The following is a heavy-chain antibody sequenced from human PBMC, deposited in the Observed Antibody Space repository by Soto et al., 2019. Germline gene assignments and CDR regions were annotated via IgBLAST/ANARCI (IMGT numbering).Heavy chain of an antibody. CDR1: GGSISSYY. Sequence: QVQLQESGPGLVKPSETLSLTCTVSGGSISSYYWSWIRQPPGKGLEWLGYIYYSGSTNYNPSLKIRVTISVDTSKNQFSLKLSSVTAADTAVYDCARHGRWHDLDIWGQGTMVTVSS. CDR3: ARHGRWHDLDI. J-gene: IGHJ3*02. D-gene: IGHD1-1*01. V-gene: IGHV4-59*08. CDR2: IYYSGST.